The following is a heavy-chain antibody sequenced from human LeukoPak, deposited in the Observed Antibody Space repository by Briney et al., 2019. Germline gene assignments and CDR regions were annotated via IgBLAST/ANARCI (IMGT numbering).Heavy chain of an antibody. D-gene: IGHD6-19*01. Sequence: PGRSLRLSCAASGFTFSSYGMHWVRQAPGKGLEWVAVISYDGSNKYYADSVKGRFTISRDNSKNTLYLQMNSLRAEDTAVYYCAKVRDTRDWYKDAFDIWGQGTRVTVSS. CDR2: ISYDGSNK. V-gene: IGHV3-30*18. J-gene: IGHJ3*02. CDR1: GFTFSSYG. CDR3: AKVRDTRDWYKDAFDI.